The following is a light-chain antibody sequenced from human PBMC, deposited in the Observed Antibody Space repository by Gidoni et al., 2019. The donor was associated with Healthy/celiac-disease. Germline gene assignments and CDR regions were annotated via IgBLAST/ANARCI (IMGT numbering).Light chain of an antibody. J-gene: IGKJ4*01. V-gene: IGKV1-5*03. Sequence: DIQMTQSPSTLSASVGDRVTITCRASQSISSWLAWYQQKPGKAPKLLIYKASSLESGVPSRFSGSGSGTEFTLTISSLQPDDFATYYCQQSYPTFGGGTKVEIK. CDR3: QQSYPT. CDR2: KAS. CDR1: QSISSW.